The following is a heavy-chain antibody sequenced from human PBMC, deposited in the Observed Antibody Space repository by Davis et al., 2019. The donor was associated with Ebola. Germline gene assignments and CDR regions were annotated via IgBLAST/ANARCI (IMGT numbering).Heavy chain of an antibody. CDR2: IIPILGIA. V-gene: IGHV1-69*04. CDR1: GYTFTGYY. CDR3: ARVRGMLHHYYYGMDV. D-gene: IGHD2-8*01. Sequence: SVKVSCKASGYTFTGYYMHWVRQAPGQGLEWMGRIIPILGIANYAQKFQGRVTITADKSTSTAYMELSSLRSEDTAVYYCARVRGMLHHYYYGMDVWGQGTTVTVSS. J-gene: IGHJ6*02.